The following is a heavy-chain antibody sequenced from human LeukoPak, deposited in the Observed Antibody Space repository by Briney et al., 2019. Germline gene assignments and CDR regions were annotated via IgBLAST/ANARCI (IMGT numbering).Heavy chain of an antibody. CDR2: ISGSGGST. Sequence: GGSLRLSCAASGFTFSNSALSWVRQAPGKGLEWVSDISGSGGSTYYADSVKGRFTISRDNAKNSLYLQMNSLRAEDTAVYYCARVTEYWGQGTLVTVSS. D-gene: IGHD1-14*01. CDR3: ARVTEY. V-gene: IGHV3-23*01. CDR1: GFTFSNSA. J-gene: IGHJ4*02.